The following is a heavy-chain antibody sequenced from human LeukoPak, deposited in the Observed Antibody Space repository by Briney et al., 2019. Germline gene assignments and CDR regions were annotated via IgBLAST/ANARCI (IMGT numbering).Heavy chain of an antibody. V-gene: IGHV4-30-2*01. D-gene: IGHD4-17*01. J-gene: IGHJ4*02. CDR2: IYHSGST. CDR1: GGSISSGAYY. CDR3: ASHDYGTYYFDY. Sequence: SESLSLTCTVSGGSISSGAYYWSWIRQPPGKGLEWIGYIYHSGSTYYNPSLKSRVTISVDRSKNQFSLKLSSVTAADTAVYYCASHDYGTYYFDYWGQGTLVTVSS.